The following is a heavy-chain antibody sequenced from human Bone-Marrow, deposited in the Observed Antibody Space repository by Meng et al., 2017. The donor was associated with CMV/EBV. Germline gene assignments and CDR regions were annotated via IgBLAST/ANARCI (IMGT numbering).Heavy chain of an antibody. CDR1: GFTFSSYS. CDR3: ARAIYCSSTSCYREDYFDY. V-gene: IGHV3-48*01. J-gene: IGHJ4*02. Sequence: GESLKISCAASGFTFSSYSMNWVRQAPGKGLEWVSYISSSSSTIYYADSVKGRFTISRDNSKNTLYLQMNSLRAEDTAVYYCARAIYCSSTSCYREDYFDYWGQGTLVTVSS. CDR2: ISSSSSTI. D-gene: IGHD2-2*02.